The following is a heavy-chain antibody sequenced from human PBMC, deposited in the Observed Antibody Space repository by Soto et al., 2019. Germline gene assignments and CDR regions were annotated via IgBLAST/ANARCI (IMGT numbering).Heavy chain of an antibody. CDR2: VNPILSMS. J-gene: IGHJ4*02. V-gene: IGHV1-69*02. D-gene: IGHD3-10*01. CDR3: ATGYGSGYRAFGY. Sequence: QVQLVQSGAELKKPGSSVKVSCKASGDTFSFYTINWVRQAPGLGLEWMGRVNPILSMSNYAQKFQGRVTMTADNSTSTAYMELRSLRSENTAFYYGATGYGSGYRAFGYWGRGALVTFSS. CDR1: GDTFSFYT.